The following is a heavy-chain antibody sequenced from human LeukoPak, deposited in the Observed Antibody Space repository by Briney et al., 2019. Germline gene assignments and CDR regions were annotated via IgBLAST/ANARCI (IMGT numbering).Heavy chain of an antibody. Sequence: GGSLRLSCTASGFIVTNNYINWVRQAPGKGLEWVANIKQDGSEKYYVDSVKGRFTISRDNAKNSLYLQMNSLRAEDTAVYYCARDEGYCTSTSCYTKHDYWGQGTLVTVSS. CDR3: ARDEGYCTSTSCYTKHDY. V-gene: IGHV3-7*01. J-gene: IGHJ4*02. D-gene: IGHD2-2*02. CDR1: GFIVTNNY. CDR2: IKQDGSEK.